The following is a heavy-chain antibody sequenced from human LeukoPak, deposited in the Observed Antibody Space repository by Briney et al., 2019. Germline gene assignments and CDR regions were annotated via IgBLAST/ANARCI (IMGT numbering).Heavy chain of an antibody. Sequence: SGPGLVKPSETLSLTCTVSGGSVSSGSYYWTWIRQPPGKGLEWIGYIYYSGSTNYNPSLKSRVTISVDTSKNQFSLKLRSVTAADTAVYYCARDNYGGIDYWGQGTLVTVSS. V-gene: IGHV4-61*01. CDR3: ARDNYGGIDY. D-gene: IGHD4-23*01. CDR1: GGSVSSGSYY. CDR2: IYYSGST. J-gene: IGHJ4*02.